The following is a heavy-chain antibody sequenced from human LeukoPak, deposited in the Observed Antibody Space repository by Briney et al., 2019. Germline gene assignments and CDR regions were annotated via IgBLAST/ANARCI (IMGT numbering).Heavy chain of an antibody. D-gene: IGHD3-16*01. CDR1: GFTFSNAW. Sequence: PGGSLRLSCAASGFTFSNAWMSWARQAPGKGLEWVGRIKSKTDGGTTDYAAPVKGRFTISRDNAENSLYLQMNSLRAVDTAVYYCARDGGRTSSGFRPHYFDYWGQGTLVTVSS. CDR3: ARDGGRTSSGFRPHYFDY. CDR2: IKSKTDGGTT. J-gene: IGHJ4*02. V-gene: IGHV3-15*01.